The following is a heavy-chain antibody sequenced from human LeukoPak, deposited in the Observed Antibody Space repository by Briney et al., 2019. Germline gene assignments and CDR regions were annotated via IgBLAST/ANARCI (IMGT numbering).Heavy chain of an antibody. J-gene: IGHJ4*02. CDR1: RFTFSSYG. CDR2: IRYDGSNK. V-gene: IGHV3-30*02. D-gene: IGHD3-10*01. Sequence: SGGSLRLSCAASRFTFSSYGMHWVRQAPGKGLEWVAFIRYDGSNKYYADSVKGRFTVSRDNSKNTLYLQMNSLRAEDTAVYYCAKGAHYYGSGSHGRGHYFDYWGQGTLVTVSS. CDR3: AKGAHYYGSGSHGRGHYFDY.